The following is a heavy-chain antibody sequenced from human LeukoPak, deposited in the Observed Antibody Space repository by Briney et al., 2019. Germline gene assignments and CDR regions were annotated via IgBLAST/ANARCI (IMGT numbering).Heavy chain of an antibody. J-gene: IGHJ4*02. CDR3: AKAYYGMYFDY. CDR2: ISGDGKSL. Sequence: PGGSLRLSCAASGFTFSSYTMNWVRQAPGKGLEWVAYISGDGKSLYYADSVKGRFTISRDNFQNTLNLQLNSLRDDDTALYYCAKAYYGMYFDYWGPGTLVAVSP. V-gene: IGHV3-23*01. D-gene: IGHD3-16*01. CDR1: GFTFSSYT.